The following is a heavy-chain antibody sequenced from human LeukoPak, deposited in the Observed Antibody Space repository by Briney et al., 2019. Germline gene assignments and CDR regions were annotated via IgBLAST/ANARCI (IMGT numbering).Heavy chain of an antibody. J-gene: IGHJ3*02. V-gene: IGHV3-48*04. CDR1: GFTFSSYS. Sequence: PGGSLRLSCATSGFTFSSYSMNWVRQAPGKGLEWVSYISSSSSTIYYADSVKGRFTISRDNAKNSLYLQMNSLRAEDTAVYYCARDGWFGELGAFDIWGQGTMVTVSS. CDR3: ARDGWFGELGAFDI. D-gene: IGHD3-10*01. CDR2: ISSSSSTI.